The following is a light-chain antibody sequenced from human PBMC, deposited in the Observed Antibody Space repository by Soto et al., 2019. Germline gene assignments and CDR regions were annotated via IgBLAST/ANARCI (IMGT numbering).Light chain of an antibody. CDR2: DAS. CDR1: QSVSSY. CDR3: QQRSNWPPYT. V-gene: IGKV3-11*01. J-gene: IGKJ2*01. Sequence: EIVLTQSPATLSLSPGERATLSCRASQSVSSYLAWYQQKPGQAPRLLIYDASNRATGIPARFIGSGSGTDFTLTISSLEPEDFAVYYCQQRSNWPPYTFGQGTKPEIK.